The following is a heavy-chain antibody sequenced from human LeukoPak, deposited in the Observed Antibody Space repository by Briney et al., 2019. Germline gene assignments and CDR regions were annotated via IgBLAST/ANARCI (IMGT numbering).Heavy chain of an antibody. CDR2: IYHSGST. CDR3: ASSPGYSSPDDAFDI. Sequence: SETLSLTCAVSGGSISSSNWWRWVRQPPGKGLEWIGEIYHSGSTNYNPSLKSRVTISVDKSKNQFSLKLSSVTAADTAVYYCASSPGYSSPDDAFDIWGQGTMVTVSS. CDR1: GGSISSSNW. D-gene: IGHD6-13*01. J-gene: IGHJ3*02. V-gene: IGHV4-4*02.